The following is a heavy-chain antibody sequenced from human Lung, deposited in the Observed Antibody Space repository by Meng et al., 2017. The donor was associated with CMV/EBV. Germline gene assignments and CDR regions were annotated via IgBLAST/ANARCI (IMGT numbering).Heavy chain of an antibody. CDR1: GENFATYW. CDR2: IHPADSDT. V-gene: IGHV5-51*01. J-gene: IGHJ4*02. Sequence: GESXKISCDASGENFATYWIAWVRQVPGRGLEWVGIIHPADSDTRYSPSLQGHVLITADKSLTTISLQWSTLKALDTAMYYCARLNLYNWNGLGHWGQGTQVTVSS. CDR3: ARLNLYNWNGLGH. D-gene: IGHD1-1*01.